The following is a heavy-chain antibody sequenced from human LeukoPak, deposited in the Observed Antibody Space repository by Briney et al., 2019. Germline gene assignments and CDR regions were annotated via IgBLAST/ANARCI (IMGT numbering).Heavy chain of an antibody. J-gene: IGHJ3*02. D-gene: IGHD3-22*01. Sequence: SETLSLTCAVYGGSFSGYYWSWIRQPPGKGLEWIGYIYYSGSTNYNPSLKSRVTISVDTSKNQFSLKLSSVTAADTAVYYCARAPYYYDSSGYYWGSPRDAFDIWGQGTMVTVSS. CDR3: ARAPYYYDSSGYYWGSPRDAFDI. CDR1: GGSFSGYY. CDR2: IYYSGST. V-gene: IGHV4-59*01.